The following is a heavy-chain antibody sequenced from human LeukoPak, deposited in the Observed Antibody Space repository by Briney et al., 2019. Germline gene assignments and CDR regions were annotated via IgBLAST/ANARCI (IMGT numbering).Heavy chain of an antibody. CDR3: ARESLGYCIGSTCYYFCMDF. V-gene: IGHV3-48*04. J-gene: IGHJ6*03. CDR2: ISGSSSTI. Sequence: GGSLRLSCAASGFTFSSYSMNWVRQAPGKGLEWLSYISGSSSTIYDADSVKGRFTISRDNAKNSLYLQMNSLRAEDTAVYYCARESLGYCIGSTCYYFCMDFWGKGTTVTVSS. CDR1: GFTFSSYS. D-gene: IGHD2-15*01.